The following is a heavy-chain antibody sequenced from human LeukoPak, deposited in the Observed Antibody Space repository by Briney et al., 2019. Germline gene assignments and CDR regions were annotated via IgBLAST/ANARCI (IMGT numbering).Heavy chain of an antibody. CDR1: GYTLTELS. J-gene: IGHJ4*02. D-gene: IGHD3-22*01. Sequence: GASVNVSCKVSGYTLTELSMHWVRQAPGKGLEWMGGFDPEDGETIYAQKFQGRVTMTEDTSTDTAYMELSSLRSEDTAVYYCATEPIYYYDSRETGYYFDYWGQGTLVTVSS. CDR3: ATEPIYYYDSRETGYYFDY. V-gene: IGHV1-24*01. CDR2: FDPEDGET.